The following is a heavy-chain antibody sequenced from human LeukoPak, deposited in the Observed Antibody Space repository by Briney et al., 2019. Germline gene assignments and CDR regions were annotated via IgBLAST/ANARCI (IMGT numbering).Heavy chain of an antibody. CDR1: GFTFSSYW. J-gene: IGHJ4*02. CDR2: IKTDGSQI. Sequence: GGSLRLSCVASGFTFSSYWMTWVRQAPGKGLEWVANIKTDGSQIYYVDSVKGRFTISRDNAKNSLYLQMNSLRAEDTALYYCAKDIVGILRYYFDYWGQGTLVTVSS. D-gene: IGHD1-26*01. CDR3: AKDIVGILRYYFDY. V-gene: IGHV3-7*03.